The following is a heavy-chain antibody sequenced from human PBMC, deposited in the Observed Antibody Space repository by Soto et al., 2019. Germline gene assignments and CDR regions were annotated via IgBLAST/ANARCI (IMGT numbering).Heavy chain of an antibody. CDR1: GFSLTTSGVG. Sequence: SGPTLVNPRQTLTLTCTFSGFSLTTSGVGVGWIRQSPGKAPEWLALIYWDDDKRYSPSLKSSLTITKDTSKNQVVLTMADLGPADTATYYCAHRVLRTVFGLVTTTAIYFDFWGQGTPVTVSS. CDR3: AHRVLRTVFGLVTTTAIYFDF. J-gene: IGHJ4*02. V-gene: IGHV2-5*02. CDR2: IYWDDDK. D-gene: IGHD3-3*01.